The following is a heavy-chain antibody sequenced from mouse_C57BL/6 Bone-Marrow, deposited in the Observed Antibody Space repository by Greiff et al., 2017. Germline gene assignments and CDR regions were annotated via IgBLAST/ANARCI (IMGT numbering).Heavy chain of an antibody. D-gene: IGHD1-1*01. J-gene: IGHJ1*01. V-gene: IGHV1S56*01. CDR1: DYTFTNYD. CDR3: GRSPAYGGRWYLDV. CDR2: IFPGDGRT. Sequence: VKLVESGADLVKPGASLKLSCKASDYTFTNYDIHWVRQRPEQGLAWIGWIFPGDGRTEYNERFKGKATLTTDKSSSTAYMQLSRLTSEDSAVYFCGRSPAYGGRWYLDVWGAGTTVTVSS.